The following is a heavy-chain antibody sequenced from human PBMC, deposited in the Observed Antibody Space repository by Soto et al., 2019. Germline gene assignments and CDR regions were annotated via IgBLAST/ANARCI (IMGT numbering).Heavy chain of an antibody. J-gene: IGHJ6*02. Sequence: EVQLLESGGGLVQPGGSLRLSCAASGFTFSSYAMSWVRQAPGKGLEWVSAISGSGGSTYYADSVKGRFTISRDNSKNTLYLEMDSLRAEDTAVYYCAKEGYYDRSGYYFQGGMDVWGQGTTVTVSS. CDR3: AKEGYYDRSGYYFQGGMDV. CDR2: ISGSGGST. D-gene: IGHD3-22*01. V-gene: IGHV3-23*01. CDR1: GFTFSSYA.